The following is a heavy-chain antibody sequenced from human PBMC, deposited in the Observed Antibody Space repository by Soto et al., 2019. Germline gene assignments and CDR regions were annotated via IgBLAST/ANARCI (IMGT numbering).Heavy chain of an antibody. V-gene: IGHV1-2*04. D-gene: IGHD3-10*01. CDR3: ATEGDYYGSPSPFDY. CDR2: INPNSGGT. J-gene: IGHJ4*02. Sequence: ASVKVSCKASGFTFTGYYMHWVRQAPGQGLEWMGWINPNSGGTNYAQKFQGWVTMTRDTSINTAYMELSRLRSDDTAVYYCATEGDYYGSPSPFDYWGQGTLVTVSS. CDR1: GFTFTGYY.